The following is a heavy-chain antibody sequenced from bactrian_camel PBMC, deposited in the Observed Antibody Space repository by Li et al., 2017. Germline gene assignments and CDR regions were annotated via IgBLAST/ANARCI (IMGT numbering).Heavy chain of an antibody. CDR1: GFTFGAYA. D-gene: IGHD5*01. CDR2: INGGGGST. V-gene: IGHV3S31*01. J-gene: IGHJ4*01. Sequence: VQLVESGGGLVQPGGSLRLSCAASGFTFGAYAMSWVRQAPGKGLEWVSSINGGGGSTYYTDSVKGRFTMSRDNAANALYLELNGVRSEDTAIYFCQYGGIRGQGTQVTVS.